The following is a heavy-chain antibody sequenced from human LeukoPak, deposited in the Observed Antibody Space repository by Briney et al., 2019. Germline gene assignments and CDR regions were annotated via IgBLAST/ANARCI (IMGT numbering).Heavy chain of an antibody. CDR2: IIPILGIA. Sequence: SVKVSCKASGGTFSSYAISWVRQAPGQGLEWMGRIIPILGIANYAQKFQGRVTITADKSTSTAYMELSSLRSEDTAVYYCARESVGSSRHKAFDIWGQGTMVTVSS. D-gene: IGHD6-13*01. CDR3: ARESVGSSRHKAFDI. J-gene: IGHJ3*02. CDR1: GGTFSSYA. V-gene: IGHV1-69*04.